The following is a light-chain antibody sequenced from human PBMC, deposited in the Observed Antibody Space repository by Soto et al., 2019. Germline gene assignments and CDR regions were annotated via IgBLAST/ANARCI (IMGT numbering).Light chain of an antibody. CDR2: YDS. V-gene: IGLV3-21*01. J-gene: IGLJ3*02. Sequence: SYELTQPPSVSVAPGKTASVACGGSNIGSKSVHGYQKKSGQAPVLVMYYDSYRPSGIPERFSGSNSGNTATLTISRVEAGDEADYYCQVWDISSGHVVFGGGTKLTVL. CDR1: NIGSKS. CDR3: QVWDISSGHVV.